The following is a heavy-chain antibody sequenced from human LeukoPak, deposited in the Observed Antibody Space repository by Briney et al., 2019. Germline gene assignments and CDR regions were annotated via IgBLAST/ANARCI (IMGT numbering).Heavy chain of an antibody. CDR3: ARNRVGATHWDAFDI. CDR1: GYTFTGYY. Sequence: GASVKVSCKASGYTFTGYYMHWVRQAPGQGLEWMGWINPNSGGTNYAQKFQGRVTMTRDTSISTAYMELSRLGSDDTAVYYCARNRVGATHWDAFDIWGQGTMVTVSS. J-gene: IGHJ3*02. D-gene: IGHD1-26*01. CDR2: INPNSGGT. V-gene: IGHV1-2*02.